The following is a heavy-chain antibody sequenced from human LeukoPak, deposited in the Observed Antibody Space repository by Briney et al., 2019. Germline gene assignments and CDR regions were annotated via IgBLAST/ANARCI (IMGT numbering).Heavy chain of an antibody. V-gene: IGHV6-1*01. J-gene: IGHJ4*02. Sequence: SQTLSLTCAISGDSVSSNSASWNWIXQSPSXXLEWLGRTYNRSKWYYVYAVSVESRITISPDTSKNQFSLQLNSVTPEDTGVYYCARQGSFLDYWGRGSLVTVSS. CDR1: GDSVSSNSAS. CDR3: ARQGSFLDY. CDR2: TYNRSKWYY. D-gene: IGHD2/OR15-2a*01.